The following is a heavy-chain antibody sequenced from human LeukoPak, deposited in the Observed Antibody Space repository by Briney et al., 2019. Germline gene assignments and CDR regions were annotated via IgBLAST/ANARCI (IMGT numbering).Heavy chain of an antibody. CDR2: ISAYNGNT. V-gene: IGHV1-18*01. D-gene: IGHD4-23*01. J-gene: IGHJ4*02. CDR3: ARDGPMTTVVTPDY. CDR1: GGTFSSYA. Sequence: ASVKVSCKASGGTFSSYAISWVRQAPGQGLEWMGWISAYNGNTNYAQKLQGRVTMTTDTSTSTAYMELRSLRSDDTAVYYCARDGPMTTVVTPDYWGQGTLVTVSS.